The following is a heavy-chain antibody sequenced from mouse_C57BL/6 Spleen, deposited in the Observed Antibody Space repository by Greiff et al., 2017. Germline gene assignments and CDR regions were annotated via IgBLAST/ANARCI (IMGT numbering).Heavy chain of an antibody. V-gene: IGHV1-81*01. CDR2: IYPRSGNT. CDR3: ARIYDGSGFNY. D-gene: IGHD2-3*01. Sequence: QVQLQPSGAELARPGASVKLSCKASGYTFTSYGISWVKQRTGQGLEWIGEIYPRSGNTYYNEKFKGKATLTADKSSSTAYMELRSLTSEDSAVYFCARIYDGSGFNYWGQGTTLTVSS. J-gene: IGHJ2*01. CDR1: GYTFTSYG.